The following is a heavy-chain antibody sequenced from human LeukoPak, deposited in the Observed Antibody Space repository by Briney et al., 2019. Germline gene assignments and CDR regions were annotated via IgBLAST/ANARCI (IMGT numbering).Heavy chain of an antibody. CDR2: ISSSSSYI. V-gene: IGHV3-21*01. J-gene: IGHJ5*02. D-gene: IGHD3-22*01. Sequence: GGSLRPSCAASGFTFSSYSMNWVRQAPGKGLEWVSSISSSSSYIYYADSVKGRFTISRDNAKNSLYLQMNSLRAEDTAVYYCARDRDEVVITSRWFDPWGQGTLVTVSS. CDR3: ARDRDEVVITSRWFDP. CDR1: GFTFSSYS.